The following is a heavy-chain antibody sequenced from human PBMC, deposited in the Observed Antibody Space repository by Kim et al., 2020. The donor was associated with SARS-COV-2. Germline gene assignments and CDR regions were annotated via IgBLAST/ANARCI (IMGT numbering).Heavy chain of an antibody. D-gene: IGHD3-10*01. Sequence: GGSLRLSCAASGFTFSSYAMSWVRQAPGKGLEWVSAISGSGGSTYYADSVKGRFTISRDNSKNTLYLQMNSLRAEDTAVYYCAKDLFGDTLRGIWFGDWGQGTLVTVSS. CDR3: AKDLFGDTLRGIWFGD. V-gene: IGHV3-23*01. CDR2: ISGSGGST. J-gene: IGHJ4*02. CDR1: GFTFSSYA.